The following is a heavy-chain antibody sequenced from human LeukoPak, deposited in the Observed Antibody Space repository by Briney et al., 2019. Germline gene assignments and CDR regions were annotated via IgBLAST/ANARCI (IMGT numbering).Heavy chain of an antibody. CDR3: AKERDSSGWPSDASDV. CDR1: GFTFSNYA. V-gene: IGHV3-23*01. J-gene: IGHJ3*01. Sequence: GGSLRLSCAASGFTFSNYAMSWVRQAPGKGLEWVSTISGSGINTYYPDAVKGSFTISRDNSKNKLYLQMNSLRSEDTAVYYCAKERDSSGWPSDASDVWGQGTMVTVSS. D-gene: IGHD6-19*01. CDR2: ISGSGINT.